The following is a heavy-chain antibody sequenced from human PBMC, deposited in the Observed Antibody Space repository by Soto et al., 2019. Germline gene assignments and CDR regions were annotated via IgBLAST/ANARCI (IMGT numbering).Heavy chain of an antibody. D-gene: IGHD6-13*01. CDR3: ARDRGRAAAGEYHYYGMDV. CDR2: INPIGGNT. CDR1: GYTFTSYY. J-gene: IGHJ6*02. V-gene: IGHV1-46*01. Sequence: ASVKVSCKASGYTFTSYYIHWVRQAPGQGLEWMGVINPIGGNTDYAQKSQGRVTMTRDPSTSTVDMELSNLRFEDTAVYYCARDRGRAAAGEYHYYGMDVWGQGTTVTVSS.